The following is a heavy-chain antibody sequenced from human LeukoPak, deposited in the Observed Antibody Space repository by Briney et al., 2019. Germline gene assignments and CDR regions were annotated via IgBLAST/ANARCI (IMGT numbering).Heavy chain of an antibody. CDR3: ARASDDILTGGSDY. V-gene: IGHV4-31*03. CDR2: IYYSGST. CDR1: GGSISSGGYY. D-gene: IGHD3-9*01. J-gene: IGHJ4*02. Sequence: SETLSLTCTVSGGSISSGGYYWCWIRQHPGKGLEWIGYIYYSGSTYYNPSLKSRVTISVDTSKNQFSMKLSSVTAADTAVYYCARASDDILTGGSDYWGQGTLVTVSS.